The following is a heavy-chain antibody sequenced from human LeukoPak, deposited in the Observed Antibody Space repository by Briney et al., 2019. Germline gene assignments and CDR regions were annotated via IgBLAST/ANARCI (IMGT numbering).Heavy chain of an antibody. CDR3: ARPYYYGSGSYYFFDY. Sequence: PGGSLRLSCAASGFTFSSYAMSWVRQAPGKGLEWVSAISGSGGSTYYADFVKGRFTISRDNSKNTLYLQMNSLRAEDTAVYYCARPYYYGSGSYYFFDYWGQGTLDTVSS. CDR2: ISGSGGST. D-gene: IGHD3-10*01. V-gene: IGHV3-23*01. J-gene: IGHJ4*02. CDR1: GFTFSSYA.